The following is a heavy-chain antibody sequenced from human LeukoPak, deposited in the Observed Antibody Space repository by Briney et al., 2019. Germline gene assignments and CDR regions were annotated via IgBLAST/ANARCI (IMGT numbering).Heavy chain of an antibody. Sequence: ASVKVSCKASGYTFTVYYMHWVRQAPGQGLEWMGWINPNSGGTNYAQKFQGRVTMTRDTSISTAYMELSKLRSDDTAVYYCARGYYDSSGYYPFDYWGQGTLVTVSS. CDR2: INPNSGGT. J-gene: IGHJ4*02. CDR1: GYTFTVYY. V-gene: IGHV1-2*02. CDR3: ARGYYDSSGYYPFDY. D-gene: IGHD3-22*01.